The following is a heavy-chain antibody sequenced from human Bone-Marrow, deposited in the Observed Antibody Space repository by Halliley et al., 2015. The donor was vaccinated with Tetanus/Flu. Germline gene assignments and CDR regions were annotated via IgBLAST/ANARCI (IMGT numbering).Heavy chain of an antibody. CDR3: ARDGLSAANFYFDA. D-gene: IGHD6-13*01. V-gene: IGHV4-61*03. CDR2: VYYSGRT. J-gene: IGHJ2*01. Sequence: GYVYYSGRTNYNPPLKSRVTILVDTSKNPFSLKLTSVTAADTGVYYCARDGLSAANFYFDAWGRGTLVTVSS.